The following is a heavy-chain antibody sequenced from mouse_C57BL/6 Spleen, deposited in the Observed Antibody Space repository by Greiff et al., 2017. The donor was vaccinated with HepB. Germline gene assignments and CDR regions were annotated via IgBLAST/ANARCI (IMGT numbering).Heavy chain of an antibody. CDR1: GYAFSSSW. J-gene: IGHJ2*01. CDR3: ASHYYGSSSY. D-gene: IGHD1-1*01. Sequence: QVQLQQSGPELVKPGASVKISCKASGYAFSSSWMNWVKQRPGKGLEWIGRIYPGDGDTNYNGKFKGKATLTADKSSSTAYMQLSSLTSEDSAVYFCASHYYGSSSYWGQGTTLTVSS. V-gene: IGHV1-82*01. CDR2: IYPGDGDT.